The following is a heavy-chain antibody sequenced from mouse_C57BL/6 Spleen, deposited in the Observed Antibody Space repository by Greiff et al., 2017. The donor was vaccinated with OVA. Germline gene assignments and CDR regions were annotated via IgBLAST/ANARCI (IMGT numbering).Heavy chain of an antibody. D-gene: IGHD3-2*02. CDR3: ARFGAAQAPWFAY. CDR1: GYAFSSYW. J-gene: IGHJ3*01. V-gene: IGHV1-80*01. Sequence: QVQLKESGAELVKPGASVKISCKASGYAFSSYWMNWVKQRPGKGLEWIGQIYPGDGDTNYNGKFKGKATLTADKSSSTAYMQLSSLTSEDSAVYFCARFGAAQAPWFAYWGQGTLVTVSA. CDR2: IYPGDGDT.